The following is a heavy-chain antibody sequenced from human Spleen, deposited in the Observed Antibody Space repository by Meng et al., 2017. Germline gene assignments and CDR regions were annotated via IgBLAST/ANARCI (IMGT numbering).Heavy chain of an antibody. CDR1: GGSFSDYY. CDR3: ARGPTTMAHDFDY. D-gene: IGHD4-11*01. V-gene: IGHV4-34*01. CDR2: INHSGST. Sequence: QVKPEEGGAVLLKPSESLSLACVVSGGSFSDYYWSWIRQPPGKGLEWIGEINHSGSTNYNPSLESRANISVDTSQNNLSLKLSSVTAADSAVYYCARGPTTMAHDFDYWGQGTLVTVSS. J-gene: IGHJ4*02.